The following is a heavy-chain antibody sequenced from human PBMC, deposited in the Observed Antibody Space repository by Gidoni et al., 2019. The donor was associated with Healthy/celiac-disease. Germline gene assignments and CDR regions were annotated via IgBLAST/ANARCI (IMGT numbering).Heavy chain of an antibody. D-gene: IGHD4-17*01. Sequence: EVQLLESGGGLVQPGGSLRLSCAASDFTFSSYAMSWVRQAPGKGLEWVSAISGSGGSTYYADSVKGRFTISRDNSKNTLYLQMNSLRAEDTAVYYCAKDQGVDGDLFDYWGQGTLVTVSS. V-gene: IGHV3-23*01. CDR1: DFTFSSYA. J-gene: IGHJ4*02. CDR3: AKDQGVDGDLFDY. CDR2: ISGSGGST.